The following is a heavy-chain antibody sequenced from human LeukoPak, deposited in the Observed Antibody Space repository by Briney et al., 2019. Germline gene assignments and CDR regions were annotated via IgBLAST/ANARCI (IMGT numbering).Heavy chain of an antibody. D-gene: IGHD3-3*01. J-gene: IGHJ3*02. CDR1: GGSITGHY. CDR2: IYTTGST. Sequence: PSETLSLTCTVSGGSITGHYWSWIRQPAGKGLEWIGRIYTTGSTNYNPSLKSRVTMSVDTSKNQFSLKLSSVTAADTAVYYCARVLSDRFAIFGVVIDTFEIWGQGTMVTVSS. CDR3: ARVLSDRFAIFGVVIDTFEI. V-gene: IGHV4-4*07.